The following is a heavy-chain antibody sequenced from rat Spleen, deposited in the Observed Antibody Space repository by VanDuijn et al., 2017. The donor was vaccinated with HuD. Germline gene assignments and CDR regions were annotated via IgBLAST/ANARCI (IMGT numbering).Heavy chain of an antibody. V-gene: IGHV5-7*01. D-gene: IGHD1-1*01. CDR2: LSYDGSKT. CDR1: GFTFSHYD. CDR3: ARSGDVGWFAY. Sequence: EVQLVESDGGLVQPGKSLKLSCAASGFTFSHYDMAWVRQTPKKGLEWVAFLSYDGSKTFYRDSVKGRFTISRDNAKSTLYLQMDSLRSEDTATYYCARSGDVGWFAYWGQGTLVTVSS. J-gene: IGHJ3*01.